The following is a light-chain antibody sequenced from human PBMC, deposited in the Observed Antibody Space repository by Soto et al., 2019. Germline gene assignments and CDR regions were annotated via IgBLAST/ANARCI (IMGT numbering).Light chain of an antibody. CDR2: SAS. J-gene: IGKJ4*01. V-gene: IGKV1-9*01. CDR1: QALSNY. CDR3: QQFSRYPPT. Sequence: DIQLTQSPSVLSASVGDTVTITCRASQALSNYLAWYQQKPGKAPDLLIYSASTLQSGVPSRFSGSGSETEFSLTIRPFQPEDFATYYCQQFSRYPPTFGGGTKVDIK.